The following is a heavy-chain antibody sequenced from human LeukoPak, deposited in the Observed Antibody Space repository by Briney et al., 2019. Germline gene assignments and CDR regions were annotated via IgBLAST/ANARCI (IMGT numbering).Heavy chain of an antibody. CDR1: GFTFSPYW. V-gene: IGHV3-7*04. J-gene: IGHJ3*01. Sequence: PGGSVRLSCAASGFTFSPYWMAWLRQFPGNRREWVANINYDGIEKYHVDSVKGRFTISKDNAKNSLYLQMNSLRTEDTAVYYCARDTVVVPQGDDFDLWGQGTMVTVSS. D-gene: IGHD2-2*01. CDR2: INYDGIEK. CDR3: ARDTVVVPQGDDFDL.